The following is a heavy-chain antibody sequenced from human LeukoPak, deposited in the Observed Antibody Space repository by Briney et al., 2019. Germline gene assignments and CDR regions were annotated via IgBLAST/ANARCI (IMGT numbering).Heavy chain of an antibody. J-gene: IGHJ4*02. V-gene: IGHV3-23*01. Sequence: PWGSLTLYCAASGFAFSSYAMSWVRQPPGKGLEWVSVISRRHDYTYYADSVQGRFTISRDNYMNKLYLQMNTLRAEDTAVYYCANDYRSGSFHDFWGQGTLHRLL. CDR1: GFAFSSYA. CDR3: ANDYRSGSFHDF. D-gene: IGHD3-10*01. CDR2: ISRRHDYT.